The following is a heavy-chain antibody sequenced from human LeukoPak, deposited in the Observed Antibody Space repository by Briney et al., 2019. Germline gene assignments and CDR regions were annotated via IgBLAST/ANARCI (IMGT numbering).Heavy chain of an antibody. CDR3: ARRDASSGYYYWFDP. CDR2: IDYTGST. J-gene: IGHJ5*02. D-gene: IGHD3-22*01. Sequence: SETLSLTCAVYGGSFSGYYWSWIRQPPGKGLEWIGFIDYTGSTNYNPSLKSRVTISIDTSKNQFSLKLSSVTAADTAVYYCARRDASSGYYYWFDPWGQGTLVTVSS. V-gene: IGHV4-59*08. CDR1: GGSFSGYY.